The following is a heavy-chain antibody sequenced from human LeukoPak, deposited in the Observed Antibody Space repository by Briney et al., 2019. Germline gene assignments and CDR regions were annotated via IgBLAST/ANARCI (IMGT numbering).Heavy chain of an antibody. D-gene: IGHD5-12*01. CDR3: ASPYSGYDYNFDH. CDR1: GFTFRSYA. Sequence: GGSLRLSCAASGFTFRSYAMSWVRQAPGKGLEWVSSISGSGGNTYYADSVKGRFTISIDNSKNTLFLQMNSVRAEDTAVYYCASPYSGYDYNFDHWGQGTQVTVSS. V-gene: IGHV3-23*01. CDR2: ISGSGGNT. J-gene: IGHJ4*02.